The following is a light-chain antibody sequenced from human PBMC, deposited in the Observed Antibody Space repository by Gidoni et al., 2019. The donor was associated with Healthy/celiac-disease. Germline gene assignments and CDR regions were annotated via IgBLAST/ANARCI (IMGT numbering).Light chain of an antibody. CDR1: QDISNY. CDR2: DAS. V-gene: IGKV1-33*01. CDR3: QQYDNLPPIT. Sequence: DLQLTQSPSSLSASVGDRFTITCQASQDISNYLNWYQQKPGKAPKLLIYDASNLETGVPSRLSGSGSGTDFTFTISSLQHEDIATYYCQQYDNLPPITLGQGTRLEIK. J-gene: IGKJ5*01.